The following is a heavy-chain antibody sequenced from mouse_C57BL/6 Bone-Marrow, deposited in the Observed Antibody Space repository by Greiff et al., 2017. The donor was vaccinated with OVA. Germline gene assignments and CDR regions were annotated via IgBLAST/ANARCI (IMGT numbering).Heavy chain of an antibody. CDR2: ISYDGSH. J-gene: IGHJ1*03. CDR3: AREGDGYLWYFDV. V-gene: IGHV3-6*01. Sequence: EVKLQESGPGLVKPSQSLSLTCSVTGYSITSGYYWNWIRQFPGNKLEWMGYISYDGSHNYNPSLKNRISITRDTSKNQFFLKLNSVTTEDTATYYCAREGDGYLWYFDVWGTGTTVTVSS. D-gene: IGHD2-3*01. CDR1: GYSITSGYY.